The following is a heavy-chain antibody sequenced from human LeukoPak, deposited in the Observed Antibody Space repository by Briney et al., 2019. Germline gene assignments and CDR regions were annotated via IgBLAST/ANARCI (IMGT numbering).Heavy chain of an antibody. Sequence: GGSLRLSCVASGFTFNQYAMSWVRQAPGKGLEWVSTLSGSGGSTYYADSVKGRFTISRDNSKNTLYLQMNSLRAEDTAVYYCAKADYDFWSGYQYWGQGTLVTVSS. D-gene: IGHD3-3*01. V-gene: IGHV3-23*01. CDR1: GFTFNQYA. J-gene: IGHJ4*02. CDR2: LSGSGGST. CDR3: AKADYDFWSGYQY.